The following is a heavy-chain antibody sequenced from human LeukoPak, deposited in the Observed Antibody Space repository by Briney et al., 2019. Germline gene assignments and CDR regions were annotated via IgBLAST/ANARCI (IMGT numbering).Heavy chain of an antibody. Sequence: GGSLRLSCAASGFTFSSYAMSWVRQAPGKGLEWVSAIRSGGGYTYYADSVKGRFTISRDNSKNTLYLQMNSLRAEDTAVYNCAKSLYYYYYMDVWGKGTTVTVSS. CDR3: AKSLYYYYYMDV. J-gene: IGHJ6*03. CDR2: IRSGGGYT. V-gene: IGHV3-23*01. CDR1: GFTFSSYA.